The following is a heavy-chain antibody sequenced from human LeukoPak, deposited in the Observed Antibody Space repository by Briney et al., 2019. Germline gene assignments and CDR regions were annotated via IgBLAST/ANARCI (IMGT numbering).Heavy chain of an antibody. CDR1: YGSITTNDYY. V-gene: IGHV4-39*01. CDR3: ARHDRLAAAGLNWFDP. J-gene: IGHJ5*02. Sequence: PSETLSLTCSVSYGSITTNDYYCGWIRQPPGKGLEWIGSISYSGSTYYNPSLRSRVTISVDTSKNQSSLNLSSVTAADTAIYYCARHDRLAAAGLNWFDPWGQGTLVTVSS. CDR2: ISYSGST. D-gene: IGHD6-13*01.